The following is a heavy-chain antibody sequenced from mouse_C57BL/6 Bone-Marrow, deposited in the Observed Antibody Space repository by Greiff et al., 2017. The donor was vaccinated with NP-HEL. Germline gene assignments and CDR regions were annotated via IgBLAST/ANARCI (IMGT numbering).Heavy chain of an antibody. V-gene: IGHV5-17*01. D-gene: IGHD1-1*01. CDR1: GFTFSDYG. Sequence: EVKLVESGGGLVKPGGSLKLSCAASGFTFSDYGMHWVRQAPEKGLEWVAYISSGSSTISYDDKVKGGSTLYRDNANNTLFLQMTSLRSEDTAMYYCASHYYGSSPFDYWGQGTTLTVSS. CDR2: ISSGSSTI. CDR3: ASHYYGSSPFDY. J-gene: IGHJ2*01.